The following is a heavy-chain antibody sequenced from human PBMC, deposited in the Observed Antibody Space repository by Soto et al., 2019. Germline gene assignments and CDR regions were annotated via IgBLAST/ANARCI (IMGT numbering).Heavy chain of an antibody. CDR2: ISYDGSEK. J-gene: IGHJ4*02. CDR1: GFTFHTYG. D-gene: IGHD2-2*02. Sequence: LGLSCAASGFTFHTYGMHWVRQAPGEGLEWVAVISYDGSEKYYVDSVKGRFTISKDNSKNTLYLQMNSLRPEDTAVYYCAKSPNFYCSSPNCYKYYFDHWGQGTRVTVSS. CDR3: AKSPNFYCSSPNCYKYYFDH. V-gene: IGHV3-30*18.